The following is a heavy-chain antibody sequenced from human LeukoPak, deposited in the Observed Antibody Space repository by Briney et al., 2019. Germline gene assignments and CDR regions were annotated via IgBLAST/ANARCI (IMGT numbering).Heavy chain of an antibody. CDR2: IYYSGST. V-gene: IGHV4-59*01. J-gene: IGHJ6*02. CDR3: ARDPGRDYYDSSGYYGMDV. D-gene: IGHD3-22*01. CDR1: GGSISSYH. Sequence: SETLSLTCTVSGGSISSYHWSWIRQPPGKGLEWIGYIYYSGSTNYNPSLKSRVTISVDTSKNQFSLKLSSVTAADTAVYYCARDPGRDYYDSSGYYGMDVWGQGTTVTVSS.